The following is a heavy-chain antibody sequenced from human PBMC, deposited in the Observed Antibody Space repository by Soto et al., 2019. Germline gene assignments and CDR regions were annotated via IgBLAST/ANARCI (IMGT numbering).Heavy chain of an antibody. J-gene: IGHJ3*01. CDR2: IIPILHIT. D-gene: IGHD3-22*01. CDR1: GGTFSAYP. Sequence: QVQLVQSGAEVKKPGSSVKVSCKTSGGTFSAYPFNWVRQAPGQGLEWMGRIIPILHITDYSQNFQGRVTITADKSTNAAYMDLTSLRSEDTAMYFCAKGADSSGSESAFDLWGPGTLITVSS. CDR3: AKGADSSGSESAFDL. V-gene: IGHV1-69*02.